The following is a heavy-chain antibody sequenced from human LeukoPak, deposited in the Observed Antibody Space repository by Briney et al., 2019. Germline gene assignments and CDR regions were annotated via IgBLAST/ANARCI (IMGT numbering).Heavy chain of an antibody. CDR3: ARDRDQYYGFWSGYYTFDY. CDR1: GFTFSSYG. Sequence: GGSLRLSCAASGFTFSSYGMHWVRQAPGKGLEWVAVIWYDGSNKYYADSVKGRFTISRDNSKNTLYLQMNSLRAEDTAVYYCARDRDQYYGFWSGYYTFDYWGQGTLVTVSS. CDR2: IWYDGSNK. V-gene: IGHV3-33*01. D-gene: IGHD3-3*01. J-gene: IGHJ4*02.